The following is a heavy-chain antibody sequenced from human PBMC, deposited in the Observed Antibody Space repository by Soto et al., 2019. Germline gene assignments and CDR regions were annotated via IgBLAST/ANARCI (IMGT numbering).Heavy chain of an antibody. D-gene: IGHD1-26*01. Sequence: GASVKVSCKASGYSFTSLDINWVRQTAGQGLEWMGWMEPSTGRTGYAQKFQGRVTMTRDTAINTAYMELTTLTSDDTAFYYCARGVSAGVDYWGQGTLVTVSS. V-gene: IGHV1-8*01. J-gene: IGHJ4*02. CDR1: GYSFTSLD. CDR2: MEPSTGRT. CDR3: ARGVSAGVDY.